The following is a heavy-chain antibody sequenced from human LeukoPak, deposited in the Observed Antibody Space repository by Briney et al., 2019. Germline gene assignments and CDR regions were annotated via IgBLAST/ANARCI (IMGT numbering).Heavy chain of an antibody. V-gene: IGHV4-4*07. D-gene: IGHD3-10*01. CDR2: IYTSGST. CDR3: ARGDYYGSENWFDP. J-gene: IGHJ5*02. CDR1: GGSISSYY. Sequence: SETLSLTCTVSGGSISSYYWSWIRQPAGKGLEWIGRIYTSGSTNYNPSLKSRVTMSVDTSKNQFSLKLSSVTAADTAVYYCARGDYYGSENWFDPWGQGTLVTVSS.